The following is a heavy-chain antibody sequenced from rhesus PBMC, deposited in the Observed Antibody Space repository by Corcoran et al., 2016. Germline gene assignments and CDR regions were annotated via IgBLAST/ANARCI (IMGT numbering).Heavy chain of an antibody. Sequence: EVQRVESGGGLVQPGGTLRLSCASSGLLFRSSRRGWVRQGPGQGLGWVSSISSASSYIYYADSVKGRFTISRDNAKNSLSLQMNSLRAEDTAVYYCTSTSQQRWLAHFDYWGQGVLVTVSS. CDR3: TSTSQQRWLAHFDY. D-gene: IGHD6-37*01. J-gene: IGHJ4*01. CDR2: ISSASSYI. CDR1: GLLFRSSR. V-gene: IGHV3S16*01.